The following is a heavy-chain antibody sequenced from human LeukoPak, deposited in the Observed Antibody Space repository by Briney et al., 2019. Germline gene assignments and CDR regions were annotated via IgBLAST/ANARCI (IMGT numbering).Heavy chain of an antibody. CDR3: ARDTTGYPDY. J-gene: IGHJ4*02. D-gene: IGHD6-13*01. Sequence: GASLILPCAASGFTFSSYAMSWVRQAPGKGLEWVSAISGSGGSTYYADSVKGRFTISRDNSKNTLYLQMNSLRAEDTAVYYCARDTTGYPDYWGQGTMVTVSS. CDR2: ISGSGGST. CDR1: GFTFSSYA. V-gene: IGHV3-23*01.